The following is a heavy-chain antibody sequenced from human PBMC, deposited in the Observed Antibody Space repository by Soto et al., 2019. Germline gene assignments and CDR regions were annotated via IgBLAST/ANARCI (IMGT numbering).Heavy chain of an antibody. D-gene: IGHD2-2*01. CDR2: IIPISGTA. CDR3: ARSQGSSTSLEIYYYYYYGMDV. Sequence: QVQLVQSGAEVKKPGSSVKVSCKASEGTFSSYAISWVRQAPGQGLEWMGGIIPISGTANYAQKFKGRVTITADESTSTVYMGLRRMRSEDTAVYFCARSQGSSTSLEIYYYYYYGMDVWGQGTTVTVSS. CDR1: EGTFSSYA. V-gene: IGHV1-69*01. J-gene: IGHJ6*02.